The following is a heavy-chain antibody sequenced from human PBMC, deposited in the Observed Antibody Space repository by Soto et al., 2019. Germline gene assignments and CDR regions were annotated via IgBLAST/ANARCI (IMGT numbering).Heavy chain of an antibody. J-gene: IGHJ4*02. CDR2: IHYSGRT. V-gene: IGHV4-59*02. CDR3: ARDGGGGDTRFDY. CDR1: GGSVTNYD. Sequence: SETLSLTCSVSGGSVTNYDWSWIRQPPGRGLEWIGYIHYSGRTNYNPSLKSRVTFSVDTSKNQFSLRLSSVTAADTAVYYCARDGGGGDTRFDYWGQGTLVTVSS. D-gene: IGHD3-16*01.